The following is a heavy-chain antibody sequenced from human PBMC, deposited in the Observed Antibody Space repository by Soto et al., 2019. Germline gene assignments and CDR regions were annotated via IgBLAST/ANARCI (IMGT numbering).Heavy chain of an antibody. D-gene: IGHD3-3*01. CDR3: ARQHYNFWSGSYTGSSYFDF. J-gene: IGHJ2*01. Sequence: GESQQISCQGSVCKISDHWIGWVRQIPGKGLEWMGILYPGDSGTKYSPSFQGHVTFSVDTSISTAFLQWDSLQASDTAIYYCARQHYNFWSGSYTGSSYFDFWGRGTLVTVSS. V-gene: IGHV5-51*01. CDR1: VCKISDHW. CDR2: LYPGDSGT.